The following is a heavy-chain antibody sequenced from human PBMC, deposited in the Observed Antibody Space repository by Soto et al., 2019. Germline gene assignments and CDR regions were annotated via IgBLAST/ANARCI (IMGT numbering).Heavy chain of an antibody. Sequence: SETLSLTCTVSGGSISSSSYYWGWIRQPPGKGLEWIGSIYYSGSTYYNPSLKSRVTISVDTSKNQFSLKLSSVTAADTAVYYCARWGMGGWDSGSYYYFDYWGQGTLVTVSS. CDR3: ARWGMGGWDSGSYYYFDY. CDR2: IYYSGST. D-gene: IGHD1-26*01. V-gene: IGHV4-39*01. CDR1: GGSISSSSYY. J-gene: IGHJ4*02.